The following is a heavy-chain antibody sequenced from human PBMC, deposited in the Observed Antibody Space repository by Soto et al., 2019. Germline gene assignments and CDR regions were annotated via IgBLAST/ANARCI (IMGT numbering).Heavy chain of an antibody. Sequence: VQLVESGGGVVQPGRSLRLSCAASGFTFSSYGMHWVRQAPGKGLEWVAVISYDGSNKYYADSVKGRFTISRDNSKNTLYLQMNSLRAEDTAVYYCAKGGSMVRGVFDYWGQGTLVTVSS. V-gene: IGHV3-30*18. CDR3: AKGGSMVRGVFDY. CDR2: ISYDGSNK. CDR1: GFTFSSYG. J-gene: IGHJ4*02. D-gene: IGHD3-10*01.